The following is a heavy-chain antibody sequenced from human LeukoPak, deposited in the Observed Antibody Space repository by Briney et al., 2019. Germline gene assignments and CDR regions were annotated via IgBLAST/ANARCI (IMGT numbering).Heavy chain of an antibody. V-gene: IGHV3-64*04. CDR1: GFPFSSYA. CDR2: ISDSGGST. J-gene: IGHJ6*02. CDR3: ARVPGIAATAYYYYAMDV. Sequence: GGSLRLSCSASGFPFSSYAMHWVRQAPGKGLEYVSAISDSGGSTYYADSVKGRFTISRDNSKNTLYLQMNSLRPEDTAVYYCARVPGIAATAYYYYAMDVWGQGTTVTVSS. D-gene: IGHD6-13*01.